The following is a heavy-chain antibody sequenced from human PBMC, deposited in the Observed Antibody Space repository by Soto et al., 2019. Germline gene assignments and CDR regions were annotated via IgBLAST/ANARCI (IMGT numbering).Heavy chain of an antibody. D-gene: IGHD6-13*01. V-gene: IGHV4-59*01. CDR3: ARERQQGAIDY. Sequence: TVSGGSISSYYWSWIRQPPGKGLEWIGYIYYSGSTNYNPSLKSRVTISVDTSKNQFSLKLSSVTAADTAVYYCARERQQGAIDYWGQGTLVTVSS. CDR2: IYYSGST. CDR1: GGSISSYY. J-gene: IGHJ4*02.